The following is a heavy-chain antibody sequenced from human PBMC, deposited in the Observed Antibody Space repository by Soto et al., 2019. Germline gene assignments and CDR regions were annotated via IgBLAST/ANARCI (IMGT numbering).Heavy chain of an antibody. J-gene: IGHJ4*02. V-gene: IGHV3-23*01. Sequence: EVQLLESGGGLVQPGGSLRLSCAASGFTFSSYAMSWVRQAPGKGLEWVSAISGSGGSTSYADSVKGRFTISRDNSKNTLYLQMNSVRAEYTAVYYCAKDLKAGDGTGRDYWGQGTLVTVSS. CDR1: GFTFSSYA. CDR3: AKDLKAGDGTGRDY. D-gene: IGHD6-19*01. CDR2: ISGSGGST.